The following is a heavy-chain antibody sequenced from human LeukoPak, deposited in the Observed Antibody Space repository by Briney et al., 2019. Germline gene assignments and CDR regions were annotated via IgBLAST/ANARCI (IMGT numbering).Heavy chain of an antibody. CDR3: ARKSLGIAAAGTFFGS. Sequence: GGSLRLSCAASGFTVTNNFVTWVRQAPGKGLEWVSIIYSGGGTDYADSVKGRFTISRDNSKNTVYLQMNSLRAEDTAVYHCARKSLGIAAAGTFFGSWGQGTLVTVSS. CDR2: IYSGGGT. V-gene: IGHV3-53*01. D-gene: IGHD6-13*01. J-gene: IGHJ5*02. CDR1: GFTVTNNF.